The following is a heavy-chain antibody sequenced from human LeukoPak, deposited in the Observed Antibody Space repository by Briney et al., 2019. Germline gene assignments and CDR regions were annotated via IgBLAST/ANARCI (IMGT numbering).Heavy chain of an antibody. CDR3: AKGAGNFDWSYHDY. CDR1: RFTFSSYA. Sequence: PRGSLRLSCAASRFTFSSYAMSWVRQAPGKGLEWDSAISGSGGTTYNADSVKGRFTISRDNSKNTLYLQLNSLRAEDTAVYYCAKGAGNFDWSYHDYWGQGTLVTVSS. J-gene: IGHJ4*02. CDR2: ISGSGGTT. D-gene: IGHD3-9*01. V-gene: IGHV3-23*01.